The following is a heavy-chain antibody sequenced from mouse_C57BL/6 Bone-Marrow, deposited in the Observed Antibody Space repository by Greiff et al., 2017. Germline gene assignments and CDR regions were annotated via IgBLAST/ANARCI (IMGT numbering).Heavy chain of an antibody. D-gene: IGHD2-4*01. J-gene: IGHJ4*01. V-gene: IGHV1-64*01. CDR3: ARPPGSSDDYDDGYYYAMDY. Sequence: QVQLQQPGAELVKPGASVKLSCKASGYTFTSYWMHWVKQRPGQGLEWIGMIHPNSGSTNYNEKFKSKATLTVDQSSSTAYMQLSSLTSEDSAVYYCARPPGSSDDYDDGYYYAMDYWGQGTSDTVSS. CDR2: IHPNSGST. CDR1: GYTFTSYW.